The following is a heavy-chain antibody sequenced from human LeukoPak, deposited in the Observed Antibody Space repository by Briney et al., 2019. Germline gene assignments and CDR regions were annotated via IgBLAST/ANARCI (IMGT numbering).Heavy chain of an antibody. J-gene: IGHJ4*02. V-gene: IGHV4-4*02. Sequence: SGTLSLTCAVSGGSITNRNWWSWVRQPPGKGLQWIGEIFHSGSTNYNPSLKSRVTISVDKSKNQFSLKLTSVTAADTAVYYCARSDYGDPPMYYFDSWGPGTLVTVSS. CDR1: GGSITNRNW. D-gene: IGHD4-17*01. CDR3: ARSDYGDPPMYYFDS. CDR2: IFHSGST.